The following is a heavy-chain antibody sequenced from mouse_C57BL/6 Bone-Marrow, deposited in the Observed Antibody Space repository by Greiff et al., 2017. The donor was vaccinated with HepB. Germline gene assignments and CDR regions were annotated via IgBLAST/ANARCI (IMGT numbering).Heavy chain of an antibody. Sequence: DVQLQESGPVLVKPGASVKMSCKASGYTFTDYYMNWVKQSHGKSLEWIGVINPYNGGTSYNQKFKGKATLTVDKSSSTAYMELNSLTSEDSAVYYCATLITTVVAFDYWGQGTTLTVSS. CDR2: INPYNGGT. CDR1: GYTFTDYY. D-gene: IGHD1-1*01. CDR3: ATLITTVVAFDY. V-gene: IGHV1-19*01. J-gene: IGHJ2*01.